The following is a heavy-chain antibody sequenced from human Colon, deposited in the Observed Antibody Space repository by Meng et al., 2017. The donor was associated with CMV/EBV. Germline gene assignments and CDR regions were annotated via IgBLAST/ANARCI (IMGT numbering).Heavy chain of an antibody. CDR1: GDSISSGEHY. CDR2: INHSGST. J-gene: IGHJ6*02. D-gene: IGHD2-2*02. CDR3: ASIPRLYYYYGMDV. Sequence: SETLSLTCTLSGDSISSGEHYWSWIRQPPGKGLEWIGEINHSGSTNYNPSLKSRVTISVDTSKNQFSLKLSSVTAADTAVYYCASIPRLYYYYGMDVWGQGTTVTVSS. V-gene: IGHV4-39*07.